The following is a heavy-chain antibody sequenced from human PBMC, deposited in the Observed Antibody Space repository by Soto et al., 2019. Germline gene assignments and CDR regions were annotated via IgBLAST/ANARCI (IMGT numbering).Heavy chain of an antibody. J-gene: IGHJ4*02. CDR1: GFTFSSYG. D-gene: IGHD5-18*01. CDR2: ISSSGTYI. CDR3: ATRVDKAMGYLDY. Sequence: PGGSLRLSCAASGFTFSSYGMNWVRQAPGKGLEWVSSISSSGTYIYYADSVKGRFTISRDNAKNSLYLQMNSLRAEDTAVYYFATRVDKAMGYLDYWGQGTLVTVSS. V-gene: IGHV3-21*01.